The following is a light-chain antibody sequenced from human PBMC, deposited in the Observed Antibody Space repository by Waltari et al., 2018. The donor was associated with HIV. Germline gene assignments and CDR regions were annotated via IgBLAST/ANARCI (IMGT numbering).Light chain of an antibody. CDR1: SSNIGAGYD. V-gene: IGLV1-40*01. CDR3: QSYDSSLSGYVV. J-gene: IGLJ2*01. Sequence: QSVLTQPPSVSGAPGQRVTISSTGSSSNIGAGYDVHWCQQLPGTAPKPLIYGNSNRPSGVPDRFSGSKSGTSASLAITGLQAEDEADYYCQSYDSSLSGYVVFGGGTKLTVL. CDR2: GNS.